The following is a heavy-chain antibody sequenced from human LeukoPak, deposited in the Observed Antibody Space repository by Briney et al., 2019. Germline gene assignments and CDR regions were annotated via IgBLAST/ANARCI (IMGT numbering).Heavy chain of an antibody. V-gene: IGHV4-59*12. CDR1: GGSISSYY. D-gene: IGHD6-13*01. J-gene: IGHJ5*02. CDR2: IYYSGST. Sequence: SETLSLTCTVSGGSISSYYWSWIRQPPGKGLEWIGYIYYSGSTNYNPSLKSRVTISVDRSKNQFSLKLSSVTAADTAVYYCARDQASRSDKIAAAGTGDPWGQGTLVTVSS. CDR3: ARDQASRSDKIAAAGTGDP.